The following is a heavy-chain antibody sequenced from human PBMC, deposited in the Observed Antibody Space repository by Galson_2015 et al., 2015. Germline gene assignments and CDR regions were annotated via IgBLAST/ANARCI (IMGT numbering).Heavy chain of an antibody. Sequence: SLRLSCAASGFTFSGSAMHWVRQASGKGLEWVGRIRSKANSYATAYAASVKGRFTISRDDSKNTAYLQMNSLKTEDTAVYYCTRQRLPSGWYFDYWGQGTLVTVPS. CDR1: GFTFSGSA. V-gene: IGHV3-73*01. CDR2: IRSKANSYAT. CDR3: TRQRLPSGWYFDY. D-gene: IGHD6-19*01. J-gene: IGHJ4*02.